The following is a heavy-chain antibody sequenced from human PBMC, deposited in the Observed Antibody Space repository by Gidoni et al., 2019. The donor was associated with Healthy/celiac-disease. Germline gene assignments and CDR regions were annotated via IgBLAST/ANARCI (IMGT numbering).Heavy chain of an antibody. CDR3: AKGRGIAVAGTGHY. D-gene: IGHD6-19*01. CDR1: GFTFSSYA. CDR2: IRGSGGST. Sequence: EVQLLESGGGLVQPGGSLRLSCSASGFTFSSYAMSWVRKAPGKGLEWVSAIRGSGGSTYYADSVKGRFTISRDNSKNTLYLQMNSLRAEDTAVYYCAKGRGIAVAGTGHYWGQGTLVTVSS. J-gene: IGHJ4*02. V-gene: IGHV3-23*01.